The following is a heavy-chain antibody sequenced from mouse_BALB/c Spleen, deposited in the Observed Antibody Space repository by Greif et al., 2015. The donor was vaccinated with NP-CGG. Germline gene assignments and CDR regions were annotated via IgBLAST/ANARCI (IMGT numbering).Heavy chain of an antibody. CDR3: ARLNDYVYFDY. V-gene: IGHV5-6*01. CDR1: GFTFSSYG. D-gene: IGHD2-4*01. J-gene: IGHJ2*01. Sequence: EVQLQQSGGDLVKPGGSLKLSCAASGFTFSSYGMSWVRQTPDKRLEWVATISSGGSYTYYPDSVKGRFTISRDNAKNTLYLQMSSLKSEDTAMYYCARLNDYVYFDYWGQGATLTVSS. CDR2: ISSGGSYT.